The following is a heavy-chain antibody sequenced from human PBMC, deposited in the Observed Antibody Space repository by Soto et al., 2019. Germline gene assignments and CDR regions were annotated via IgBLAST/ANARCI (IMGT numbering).Heavy chain of an antibody. CDR2: IYYSGST. Sequence: QLQLQESGPGLVKPSETLSLTCTVSGGSISSSSYYWGWIRQPPGKGLEWIGSIYYSGSTYYNPSLKSRVTISVDTSKNQFSLKLSSVTAADTAVYYGARRPRGAAADWYFDLWGRGTLVTVSS. V-gene: IGHV4-39*01. CDR3: ARRPRGAAADWYFDL. CDR1: GGSISSSSYY. J-gene: IGHJ2*01. D-gene: IGHD6-13*01.